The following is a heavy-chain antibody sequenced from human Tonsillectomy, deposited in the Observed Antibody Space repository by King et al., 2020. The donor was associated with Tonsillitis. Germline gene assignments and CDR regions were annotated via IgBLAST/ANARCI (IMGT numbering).Heavy chain of an antibody. CDR2: IGYDGSNK. V-gene: IGHV3-33*01. Sequence: VQLVESGGGVVQPGRSLRLSCAASGFTFSSYGMHWVRQAPGKGLEWVAVIGYDGSNKYYADSVKGRFTISRDNSKNTLYLQMNSLRAEDTAVYYCARDQTTEHYYFDYWGQGTLVTVSS. J-gene: IGHJ4*02. D-gene: IGHD4-17*01. CDR3: ARDQTTEHYYFDY. CDR1: GFTFSSYG.